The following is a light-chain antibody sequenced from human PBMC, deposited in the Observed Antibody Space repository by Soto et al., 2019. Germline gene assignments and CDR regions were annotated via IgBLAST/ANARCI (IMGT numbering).Light chain of an antibody. CDR2: GAS. CDR1: QSVNNDY. J-gene: IGKJ4*01. CDR3: QQYGSSKLT. V-gene: IGKV3-20*01. Sequence: IVLTQSPGTLSLSPGERATLSCRASQSVNNDYLAWYHQRPGQAPSLLIYGASSRATGIPDRFSGSGSGTDFTLTISGLEPEDFAVYYCQQYGSSKLTFGGGTKVEIK.